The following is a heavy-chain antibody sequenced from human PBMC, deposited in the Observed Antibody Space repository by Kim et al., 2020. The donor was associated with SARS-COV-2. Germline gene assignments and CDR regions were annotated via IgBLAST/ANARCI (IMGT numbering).Heavy chain of an antibody. CDR2: ISYDGSNK. CDR3: AALSIYGSGSPEGY. J-gene: IGHJ4*02. CDR1: GFTFSSYA. D-gene: IGHD3-10*01. Sequence: GGSLRLSCAASGFTFSSYAMHWVRQAPGKGLEWVAVISYDGSNKYYADSVKGRFTISRDNSKNTLYLQMNSLRAEDTAVYYCAALSIYGSGSPEGYWGQGTLVTVSS. V-gene: IGHV3-30-3*01.